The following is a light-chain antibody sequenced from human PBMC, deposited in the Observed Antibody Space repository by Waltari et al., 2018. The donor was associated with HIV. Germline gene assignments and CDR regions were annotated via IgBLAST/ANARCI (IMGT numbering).Light chain of an antibody. V-gene: IGLV1-47*01. CDR3: ATWDGSLGGAYV. Sequence: QSLLTQPPSASGTPGQRVPISCSGTTSNVGSNFVSCYQQLPGTAPKLLIYRDNRRPSGVPDRFSGSKSGASASLAISGLRSEDEADYYCATWDGSLGGAYVFGAGTKVSVL. CDR2: RDN. CDR1: TSNVGSNF. J-gene: IGLJ1*01.